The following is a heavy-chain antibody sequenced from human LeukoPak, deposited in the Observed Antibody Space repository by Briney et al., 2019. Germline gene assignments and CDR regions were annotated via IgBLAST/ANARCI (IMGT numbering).Heavy chain of an antibody. J-gene: IGHJ3*02. Sequence: GGSLRLSCAASGFTFSSYSMNWVRQAPGKGLEWVSSISSSSSYIYYADSVKGRFTISRDNAKNSLYLQMNSLRAEDTAVYYCARGAYCSSTSCYLEAFDIWGQGTMVTVSS. D-gene: IGHD2-2*01. CDR3: ARGAYCSSTSCYLEAFDI. CDR2: ISSSSSYI. CDR1: GFTFSSYS. V-gene: IGHV3-21*01.